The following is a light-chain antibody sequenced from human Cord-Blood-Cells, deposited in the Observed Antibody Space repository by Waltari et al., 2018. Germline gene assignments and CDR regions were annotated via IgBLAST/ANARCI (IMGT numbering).Light chain of an antibody. CDR2: WAS. CDR1: QSVLYSSNNKNY. V-gene: IGKV4-1*01. CDR3: QQYYSTPWT. J-gene: IGKJ1*01. Sequence: DIEITQSPDALAASLGVRVTINCNSSQSVLYSSNNKNYLAWYQQRPGQPPKLHIYWASTRESGVPDRFSGSGSETDFTLTISSLQAEDVAVYYCQQYYSTPWTFGQGTKVEIK.